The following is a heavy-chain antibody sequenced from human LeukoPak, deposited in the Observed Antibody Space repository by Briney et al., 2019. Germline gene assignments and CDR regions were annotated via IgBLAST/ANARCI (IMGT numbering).Heavy chain of an antibody. CDR3: ARGDRELAGNDY. J-gene: IGHJ4*02. Sequence: GGSLRLSCAASGFTFSSYAMHWVRQAPGKGLEWVAVISYDGSNKYYADSVKGRFTISRDNSKNTLYLQMNSLRAEDTAVYYCARGDRELAGNDYWGQGNLVTVSS. V-gene: IGHV3-30-3*01. D-gene: IGHD1-7*01. CDR1: GFTFSSYA. CDR2: ISYDGSNK.